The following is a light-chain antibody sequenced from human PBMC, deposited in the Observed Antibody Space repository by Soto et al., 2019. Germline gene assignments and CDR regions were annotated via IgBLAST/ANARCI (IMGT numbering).Light chain of an antibody. CDR1: DIGRRS. Sequence: SYELTQPPSVSVAPGKTAAITCGGNDIGRRSVHWYQQKPGQAPVLVIYYDNARPSAIPDRFSGSNSGNTATMTISRVEAGDEAGYYCQVWDSDSEHVVFGGGTKLTVL. V-gene: IGLV3-21*04. CDR3: QVWDSDSEHVV. J-gene: IGLJ2*01. CDR2: YDN.